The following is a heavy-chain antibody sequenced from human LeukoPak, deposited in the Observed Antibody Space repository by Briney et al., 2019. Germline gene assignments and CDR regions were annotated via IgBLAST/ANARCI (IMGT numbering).Heavy chain of an antibody. CDR3: AIVWIFGVVRSPLDY. D-gene: IGHD3-3*01. Sequence: GGSLRLSCAASGFTFSSYSMNWVRQAPGKGLEWVSSISSSSSYIYYADSVKGRFTISRDNAKNSLYLQMNSLRAEDTAVYYCAIVWIFGVVRSPLDYWGQETLVTVSS. V-gene: IGHV3-21*01. CDR2: ISSSSSYI. J-gene: IGHJ4*02. CDR1: GFTFSSYS.